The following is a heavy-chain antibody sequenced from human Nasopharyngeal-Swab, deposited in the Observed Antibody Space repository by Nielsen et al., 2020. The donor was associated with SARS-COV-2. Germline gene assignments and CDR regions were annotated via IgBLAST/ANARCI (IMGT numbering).Heavy chain of an antibody. CDR1: DFTFSHYW. CDR2: INHDGSQK. J-gene: IGHJ1*01. Sequence: GGSLRLSCGASDFTFSHYWMSWVRRAPGKGLEWVANINHDGSQKYYVDSVKGRFTISRDNPKNSIYLQMDRLRVEDTAVYYCARESSAADYWGQGTLVTVSS. CDR3: ARESSAADY. V-gene: IGHV3-7*01. D-gene: IGHD6-13*01.